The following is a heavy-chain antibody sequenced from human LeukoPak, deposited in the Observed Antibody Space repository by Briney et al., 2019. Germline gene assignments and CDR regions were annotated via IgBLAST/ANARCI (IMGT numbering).Heavy chain of an antibody. CDR1: GGSFSGYY. J-gene: IGHJ6*03. D-gene: IGHD5-18*01. CDR2: INHSGST. CDR3: ARRSSGRYGYYYYYYMDV. V-gene: IGHV4-34*01. Sequence: PSETLSLTCAVYGGSFSGYYWSWIRQPPGKGLEWIGEINHSGSTNYNPSLKSRVTISVDTSKNQFSLKLSSVTAADTAVYYCARRSSGRYGYYYYYYMDVWGKGTTVTVSS.